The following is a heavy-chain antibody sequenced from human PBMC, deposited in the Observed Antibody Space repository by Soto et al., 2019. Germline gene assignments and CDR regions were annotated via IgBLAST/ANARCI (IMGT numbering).Heavy chain of an antibody. CDR2: INHSGST. CDR1: GGSFSGYY. D-gene: IGHD3-3*01. Sequence: SETLSLTCAVYGGSFSGYYWSWIRQPPGKGLEWIGEINHSGSTNYNPSLKSRVTISVDTSKNQFSLKLSSVTAADTAVYYCARRPVIDDFWSGYYTFWGQGTLVTVSS. J-gene: IGHJ4*02. V-gene: IGHV4-34*01. CDR3: ARRPVIDDFWSGYYTF.